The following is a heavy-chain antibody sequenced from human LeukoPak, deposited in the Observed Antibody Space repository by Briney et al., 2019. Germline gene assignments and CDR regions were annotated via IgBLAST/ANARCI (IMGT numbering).Heavy chain of an antibody. Sequence: SETLSLTCTVSGGSIRSNGYYWGWVRQPPGKRLEWIGSIDNSGSTYYIPSLKSRITISLDTSKNQFSLKLTSVTAADTAVYYCARQHSSWNQYYYYYMDVWGKGTTVTVSS. CDR2: IDNSGST. CDR1: GGSIRSNGYY. J-gene: IGHJ6*03. CDR3: ARQHSSWNQYYYYYMDV. D-gene: IGHD6-13*01. V-gene: IGHV4-39*01.